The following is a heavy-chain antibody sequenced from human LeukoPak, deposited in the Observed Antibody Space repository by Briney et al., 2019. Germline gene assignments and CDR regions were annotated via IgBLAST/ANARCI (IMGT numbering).Heavy chain of an antibody. CDR2: INGDGSKK. CDR1: GFTFSRHW. Sequence: GGSLRLSCSAFGFTFSRHWMNWVRQAPGKGLDWVANINGDGSKKAYVDSVEGRFTISRDNTKNSVYLQMNGLRADDTAVYYCARVGERDTVPGNSYWGQGTLVTVSS. V-gene: IGHV3-7*03. J-gene: IGHJ4*02. CDR3: ARVGERDTVPGNSY. D-gene: IGHD4-23*01.